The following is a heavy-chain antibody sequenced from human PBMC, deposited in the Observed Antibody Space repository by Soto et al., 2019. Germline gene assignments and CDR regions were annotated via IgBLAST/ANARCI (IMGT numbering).Heavy chain of an antibody. D-gene: IGHD6-19*01. CDR1: GFTFSSYA. CDR3: AKASRVDSSGWYFDY. Sequence: GGSLRLSCAASGFTFSSYAMSWVRQAPGKGLEWVSAISGSGGSTYYADSVKGRFTISRDNSKNTLYLQMNSLRAEDTAVYYCAKASRVDSSGWYFDYWGQGTLVTVSS. CDR2: ISGSGGST. V-gene: IGHV3-23*01. J-gene: IGHJ4*02.